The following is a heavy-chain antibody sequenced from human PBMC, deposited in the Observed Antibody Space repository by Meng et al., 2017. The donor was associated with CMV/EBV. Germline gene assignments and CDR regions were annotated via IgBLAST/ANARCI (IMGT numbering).Heavy chain of an antibody. CDR1: GYTFTSYY. D-gene: IGHD2-15*01. J-gene: IGHJ4*02. Sequence: ASVKVSCKASGYTFTSYYMHWVRQATGQGLEWMGWMNPNSGNTGYAQKFQGRVTMTRNTSISTAYMELSSLRSEDTAVYYCAREYSPRSKADYWGQGTLVTVSS. V-gene: IGHV1-8*02. CDR3: AREYSPRSKADY. CDR2: MNPNSGNT.